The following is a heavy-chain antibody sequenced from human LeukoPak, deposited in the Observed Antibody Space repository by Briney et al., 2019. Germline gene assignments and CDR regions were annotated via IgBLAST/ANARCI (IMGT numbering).Heavy chain of an antibody. Sequence: PSETLSLTCAVYGGSFSGYYWSWIRQPPGKGLEWIGEINHSGSTNYNPSLKSRVTISVDTSKNQLSLKLSSVTAADTAVYYCARDTTPYSSGWYDYWGQGTLVTVSS. D-gene: IGHD6-19*01. CDR3: ARDTTPYSSGWYDY. J-gene: IGHJ4*02. CDR1: GGSFSGYY. CDR2: INHSGST. V-gene: IGHV4-34*01.